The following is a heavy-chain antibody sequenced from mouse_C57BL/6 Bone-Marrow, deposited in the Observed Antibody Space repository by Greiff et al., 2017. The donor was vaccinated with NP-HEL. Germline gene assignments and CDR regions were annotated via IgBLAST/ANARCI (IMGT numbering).Heavy chain of an antibody. CDR3: ARELLRYHYAMDY. CDR1: GYTFTSYW. Sequence: QVHVKQPGAELVKPGASVKMSCKASGYTFTSYWITWVKQRPGQGLEWIGDIYPGSGSTNYNEKFKSKATLTVDTSSSTAYMQLSSLTSEDSAVYYCARELLRYHYAMDYWGQGTSVTVSS. V-gene: IGHV1-55*01. D-gene: IGHD1-1*01. J-gene: IGHJ4*01. CDR2: IYPGSGST.